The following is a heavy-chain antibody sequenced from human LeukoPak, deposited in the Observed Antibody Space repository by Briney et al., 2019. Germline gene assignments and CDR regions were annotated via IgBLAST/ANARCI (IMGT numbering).Heavy chain of an antibody. CDR2: IIPVLNIT. D-gene: IGHD5-18*01. CDR3: AGDQGLTAPPPYGLDV. J-gene: IGHJ6*02. CDR1: GGTFSSSA. V-gene: IGHV1-69*04. Sequence: SVKVSCKTSGGTFSSSAITWVRQAPGQGLEWMGRIIPVLNITTYAQKFQGSVTITADTSTSTVYMELSSLRSEETAVYYCAGDQGLTAPPPYGLDVWGQGTTVIVSS.